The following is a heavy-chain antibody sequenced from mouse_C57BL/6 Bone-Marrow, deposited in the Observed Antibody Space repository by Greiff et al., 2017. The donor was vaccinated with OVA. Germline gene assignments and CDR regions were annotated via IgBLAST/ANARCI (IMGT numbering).Heavy chain of an antibody. CDR3: ARPHYDYLDYAMDY. CDR1: GFTFSDYG. D-gene: IGHD2-4*01. J-gene: IGHJ4*01. Sequence: EVKLVESGGGLVKPGGSLKLSCAASGFTFSDYGMHWVRQAPEKGLEWVAYISSGSSTIYYADTVKGRFTISRDNAKNTLFLQMTSLRSEDTAMYYGARPHYDYLDYAMDYWGQGTSVTVSS. V-gene: IGHV5-17*01. CDR2: ISSGSSTI.